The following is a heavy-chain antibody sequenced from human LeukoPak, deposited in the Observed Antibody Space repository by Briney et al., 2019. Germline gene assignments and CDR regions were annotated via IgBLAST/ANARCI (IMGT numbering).Heavy chain of an antibody. V-gene: IGHV3-30*18. J-gene: IGHJ4*02. D-gene: IGHD2-2*01. CDR3: AKGPLRGTAAAIDY. Sequence: GKSLGLSCAASGFTFNNYGMHWVRQAPGKGLEWVAVISYDGRNKHYPDSVKGRFTISRDISTDTLWLQTDSLRTEDTAVYYCAKGPLRGTAAAIDYWGQGTLVTVSS. CDR2: ISYDGRNK. CDR1: GFTFNNYG.